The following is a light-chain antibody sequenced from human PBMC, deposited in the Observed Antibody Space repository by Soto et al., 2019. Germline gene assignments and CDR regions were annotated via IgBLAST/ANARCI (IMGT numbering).Light chain of an antibody. CDR2: AAS. Sequence: DVQMTQSPSSLSASVGDSLTLTCRASRTVTSYLNWYQQKPGKAPKLLIYAASTLQSGVPSRFSGSGSGTEFTLTIISLQPEDFATYYCQQSYRFPKTFGRGTKVDIK. CDR3: QQSYRFPKT. CDR1: RTVTSY. J-gene: IGKJ1*01. V-gene: IGKV1-39*01.